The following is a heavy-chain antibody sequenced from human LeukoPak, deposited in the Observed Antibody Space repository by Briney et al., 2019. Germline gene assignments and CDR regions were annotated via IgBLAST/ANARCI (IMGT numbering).Heavy chain of an antibody. Sequence: SETLSLTCTVSGGSISNYYWTWIRQSPGKTLEWIGCSHQSGSTHYNPSLRSRVTVSVDTSKSQFSLRLNSVTAPDTAVYYCARPNIRYCSGGACSNDGSDYWGQGTLVTVSS. D-gene: IGHD2-15*01. CDR3: ARPNIRYCSGGACSNDGSDY. CDR2: SHQSGST. CDR1: GGSISNYY. J-gene: IGHJ4*02. V-gene: IGHV4-59*01.